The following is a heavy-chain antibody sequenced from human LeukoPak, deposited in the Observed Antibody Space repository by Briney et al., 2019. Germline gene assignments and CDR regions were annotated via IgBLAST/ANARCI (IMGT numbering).Heavy chain of an antibody. CDR3: ARRIFYDSSSHAFDI. CDR2: IYAGDSDT. D-gene: IGHD3-22*01. V-gene: IGHV5-51*01. Sequence: GESLKISCKASRYIFTTYWIAWVRQIPGKVLGWMGIIYAGDSDTRYSPSFQGQVTISADKSISTAYLQWSSLKASDTAMYYCARRIFYDSSSHAFDIWGQGTMVTVSS. J-gene: IGHJ3*02. CDR1: RYIFTTYW.